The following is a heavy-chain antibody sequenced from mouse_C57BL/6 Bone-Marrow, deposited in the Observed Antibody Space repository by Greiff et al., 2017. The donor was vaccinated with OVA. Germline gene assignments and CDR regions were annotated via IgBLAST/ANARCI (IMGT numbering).Heavy chain of an antibody. CDR1: GFSFNTYA. CDR2: IRSKSNNYAT. J-gene: IGHJ3*01. Sequence: EVKLMESGGGLVQPTGSLKLSCAASGFSFNTYAMNWVRQAPGKGLEWVARIRSKSNNYATYYADSVKDRFTISRDDSESMLYLQMNNLKTEDTAMYYCVRGDGRAYWGQGTLVTVSA. V-gene: IGHV10-1*01. D-gene: IGHD2-3*01. CDR3: VRGDGRAY.